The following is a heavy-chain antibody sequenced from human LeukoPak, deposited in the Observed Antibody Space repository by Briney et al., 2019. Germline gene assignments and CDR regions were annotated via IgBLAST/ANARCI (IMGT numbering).Heavy chain of an antibody. J-gene: IGHJ6*04. CDR3: AELGITMIGGV. V-gene: IGHV3-48*03. CDR2: ISSSGSTI. Sequence: GGSLRLSCEASGFIFSTHWMHWVRQVPGKGLEWVSYISSSGSTIYYADSVKGRFTISRDNAKNSLYLQMNSLRAEDTAVYYCAELGITMIGGVWGKGTTVTISS. CDR1: GFIFSTHW. D-gene: IGHD3-10*02.